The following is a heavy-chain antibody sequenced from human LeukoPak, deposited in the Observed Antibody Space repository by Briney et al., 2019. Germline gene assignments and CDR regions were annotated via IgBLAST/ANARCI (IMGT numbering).Heavy chain of an antibody. V-gene: IGHV4-59*01. CDR3: GKSDGSGSYFDS. J-gene: IGHJ4*02. CDR2: ISYSGSS. D-gene: IGHD3-10*01. Sequence: SETLSLTCTVSGGSIRSYYWSWIRQPPGKGLEWIGYISYSGSSDYNPSLKSRVTISIDASKNQFSLKLSPATAADTAVYYCGKSDGSGSYFDSWGQGTLVTVSS. CDR1: GGSIRSYY.